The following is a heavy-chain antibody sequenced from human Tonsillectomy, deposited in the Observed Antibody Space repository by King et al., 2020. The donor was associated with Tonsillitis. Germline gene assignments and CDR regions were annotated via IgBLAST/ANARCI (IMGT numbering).Heavy chain of an antibody. V-gene: IGHV4-34*01. CDR1: GGSFSGYY. CDR2: IDHSGST. CDR3: ARSSSFDY. D-gene: IGHD6-13*01. Sequence: VQLQQWGAGLLKPSETLSLTCAVYGGSFSGYYWSWIRQPPGKGLEWIGEIDHSGSTHYNPSLKSRVTFSVDTSKNQLSLKLTSVTAADTAVYYCARSSSFDYWGQGTLVTVSS. J-gene: IGHJ4*02.